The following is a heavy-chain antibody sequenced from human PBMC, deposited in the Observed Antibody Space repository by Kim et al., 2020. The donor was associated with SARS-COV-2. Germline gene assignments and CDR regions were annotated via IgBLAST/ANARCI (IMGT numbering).Heavy chain of an antibody. CDR3: ARGGGATFRDAFDI. CDR2: INHSGST. J-gene: IGHJ3*02. Sequence: SETLSLTCAVYGGSFSGYYWSWIRQPPGKGLEWIGEINHSGSTNYNPSLKSRVTISVDTAKNQFSLKLSSVTAADTAVYYCARGGGATFRDAFDIWGQGTMVTVSS. CDR1: GGSFSGYY. D-gene: IGHD1-26*01. V-gene: IGHV4-34*01.